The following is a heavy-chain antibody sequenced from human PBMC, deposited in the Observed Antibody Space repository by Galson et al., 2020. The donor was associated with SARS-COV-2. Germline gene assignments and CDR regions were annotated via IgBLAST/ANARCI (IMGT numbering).Heavy chain of an antibody. CDR1: GFTFSNYG. Sequence: GESLKISCAASGFTFSNYGMHWVRQAPGKGLEWVAVISYDGSNKYYADSVKGRFTISRDNSKNTLYLQMNSLRAEDTAVYYCAKVLLYSSGWFDYWGQGTLVTVSS. CDR3: AKVLLYSSGWFDY. J-gene: IGHJ4*02. V-gene: IGHV3-30*18. CDR2: ISYDGSNK. D-gene: IGHD6-19*01.